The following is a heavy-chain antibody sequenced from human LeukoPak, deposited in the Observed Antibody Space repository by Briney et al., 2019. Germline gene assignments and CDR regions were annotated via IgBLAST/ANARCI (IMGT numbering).Heavy chain of an antibody. Sequence: GGSLRLSCAASGLTISGYWMHWVRQGPGKGLVWVSSISSSSSYIYYADSVKGRFTISRDNAKNSLYLQMNSLRAEDTAVYYCATARGSSWPFDYWGQGTLVTVSS. CDR3: ATARGSSWPFDY. CDR2: ISSSSSYI. D-gene: IGHD6-13*01. V-gene: IGHV3-21*01. J-gene: IGHJ4*02. CDR1: GLTISGYW.